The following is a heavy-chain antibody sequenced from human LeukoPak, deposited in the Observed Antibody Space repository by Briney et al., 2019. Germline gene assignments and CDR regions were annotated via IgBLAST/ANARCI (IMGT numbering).Heavy chain of an antibody. CDR1: GFTFSTYS. J-gene: IGHJ6*02. CDR3: ARDVGRGDGMDV. CDR2: ISSNSDSM. V-gene: IGHV3-48*02. Sequence: GGSLRLSCAASGFTFSTYSMNWVRQAPGKGLEWVSYISSNSDSMYYADSVKGRFTISRDNAKNSLYLQMNSLRDEDTALYYCARDVGRGDGMDVWGQGTTVTVSS.